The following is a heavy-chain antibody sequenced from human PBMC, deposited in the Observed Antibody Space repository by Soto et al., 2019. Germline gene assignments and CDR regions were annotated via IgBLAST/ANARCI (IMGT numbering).Heavy chain of an antibody. J-gene: IGHJ4*02. V-gene: IGHV1-3*01. CDR1: GFTFTSYA. CDR2: INAGNGNT. D-gene: IGHD1-1*01. CDR3: ARAGTYY. Sequence: QVQLVQSGAEVKKPGASVKVSCKASGFTFTSYAMHWVHQAPGQRLEWMGWINAGNGNTKYSQRFQGRVTITRDTSASTADMELSSLRSEDTAVYSCARAGTYYWGQGTLVTVSS.